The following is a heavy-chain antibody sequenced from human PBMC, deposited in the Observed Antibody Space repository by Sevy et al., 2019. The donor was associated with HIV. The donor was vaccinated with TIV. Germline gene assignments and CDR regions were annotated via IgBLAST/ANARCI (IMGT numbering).Heavy chain of an antibody. V-gene: IGHV3-7*01. CDR3: AKSTYTFLYSAISMWFDL. J-gene: IGHJ5*02. CDR1: GFTVSNHW. CDR2: IKQDGTEK. Sequence: GGSLRLSCAASGFTVSNHWMSWVRQAPGKGLEWVANIKQDGTEKYYVDSVKGRFAVSRDNVKNSLYLQMNSLRAEDTAVYYCAKSTYTFLYSAISMWFDLWGQGTLVTVSS. D-gene: IGHD5-12*01.